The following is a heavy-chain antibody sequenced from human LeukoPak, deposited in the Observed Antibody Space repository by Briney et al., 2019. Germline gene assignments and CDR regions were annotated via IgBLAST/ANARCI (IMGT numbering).Heavy chain of an antibody. Sequence: GGSLRLSCAASGFTFSSYSMNWVRQAPGKGLEWVSSISSSSSYIYYADSVKGRFTISRDNAKTSLYLQMNSLRAEDTAVYYCARSAAYRSDSRRTPEDYWGQGPWSPSPQ. D-gene: IGHD3-22*01. CDR2: ISSSSSYI. CDR1: GFTFSSYS. CDR3: ARSAAYRSDSRRTPEDY. V-gene: IGHV3-21*01. J-gene: IGHJ4*02.